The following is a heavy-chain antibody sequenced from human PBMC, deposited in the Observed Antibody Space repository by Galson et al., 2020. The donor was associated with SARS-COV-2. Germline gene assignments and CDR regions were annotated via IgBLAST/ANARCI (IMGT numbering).Heavy chain of an antibody. D-gene: IGHD1-26*01. J-gene: IGHJ4*02. CDR3: AKVGRGATEFDY. Sequence: GSLRLSCAASGFTFSSYAMSWVRQAPGKGLEWVSAISGSGGSTYYADSVKGRFTISRDNSKNTLYLQMNSLRAEDTAVYYCAKVGRGATEFDYWGQGTLVTVSS. CDR1: GFTFSSYA. CDR2: ISGSGGST. V-gene: IGHV3-23*01.